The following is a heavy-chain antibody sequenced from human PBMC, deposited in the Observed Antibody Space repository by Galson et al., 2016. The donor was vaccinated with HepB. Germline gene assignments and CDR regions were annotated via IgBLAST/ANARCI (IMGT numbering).Heavy chain of an antibody. CDR2: INSDGSTT. CDR3: VNLATTRT. D-gene: IGHD1-26*01. V-gene: IGHV3-74*01. Sequence: SLRLSCAASGFTFSSYWMHWVRQAPGKGLVWVSRINSDGSTTHYADSVRGRFTISRDNAKNTLYLQMNNLRAEDTAVYYCVNLATTRTWGQGTQVTVSS. CDR1: GFTFSSYW. J-gene: IGHJ5*02.